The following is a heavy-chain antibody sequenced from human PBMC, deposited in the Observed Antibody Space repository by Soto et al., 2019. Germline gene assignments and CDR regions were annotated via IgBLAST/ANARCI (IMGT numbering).Heavy chain of an antibody. CDR1: GYSFTSYW. V-gene: IGHV5-51*01. J-gene: IGHJ3*02. Sequence: GESLKISCKGSGYSFTSYWIGWVRQMPGKGLEWMGIIYPGDSDTRYSPSFQGQVTISADKSISTAYLQWSSLKASDTAMYYCARIRRAVVTPDAFDIWGQGTLVAVSS. CDR3: ARIRRAVVTPDAFDI. D-gene: IGHD2-21*02. CDR2: IYPGDSDT.